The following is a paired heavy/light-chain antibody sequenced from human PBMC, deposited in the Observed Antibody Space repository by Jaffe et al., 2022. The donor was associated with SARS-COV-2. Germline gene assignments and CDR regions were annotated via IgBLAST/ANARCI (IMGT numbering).Light chain of an antibody. Sequence: QAVVTQEPSLTVSPGGTVTLTCGSSTGAVTSGHYPSWFQQKPGQAPRTLIYDISNKHSWTPARFSGSLLGGKAALTLSGAQPEDEAEYYCLLSYSGAWVFGGGTKLTVL. CDR3: LLSYSGAWV. J-gene: IGLJ3*02. V-gene: IGLV7-46*01. CDR2: DIS. CDR1: TGAVTSGHY.
Heavy chain of an antibody. Sequence: EVQLVESGGGLVKPGRSLRLSCTASGFTFGDYAMSWFRQAPGKGLEWVGFIRSKAYGGTTEYAASVKGRFTISRDDSESIAYLQMNSLKTEDTAVYFCTTVAVPGNRSRYYLYGMDVWGQGTTVTVSS. CDR2: IRSKAYGGTT. V-gene: IGHV3-49*05. CDR3: TTVAVPGNRSRYYLYGMDV. J-gene: IGHJ6*02. D-gene: IGHD3-10*01. CDR1: GFTFGDYA.